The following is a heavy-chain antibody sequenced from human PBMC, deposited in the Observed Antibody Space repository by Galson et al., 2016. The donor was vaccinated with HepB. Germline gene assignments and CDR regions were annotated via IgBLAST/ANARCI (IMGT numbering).Heavy chain of an antibody. Sequence: SLRLSCAASGFSFSSYAMSWVRQAPGKGLEWVSAISGSGGDSTYYAASVTGRFTISRDNSKNMLDLKMNSLRAEDTAVYYCAKEQAQNMAVALRWFDPWGQGTLVTVSS. CDR3: AKEQAQNMAVALRWFDP. D-gene: IGHD6-19*01. V-gene: IGHV3-23*01. CDR1: GFSFSSYA. J-gene: IGHJ5*02. CDR2: ISGSGGDST.